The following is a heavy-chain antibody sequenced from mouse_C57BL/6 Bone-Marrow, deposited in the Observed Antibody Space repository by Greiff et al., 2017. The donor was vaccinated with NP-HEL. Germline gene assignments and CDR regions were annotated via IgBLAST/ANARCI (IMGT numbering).Heavy chain of an antibody. V-gene: IGHV1-26*01. CDR3: AREGLWGYSNYDAMDY. CDR2: INPNNGGT. J-gene: IGHJ4*01. Sequence: VQLQQSGPELVKPGASVKISCKASGYTFTDYYMNWVKQSHGKSLEWIGDINPNNGGTSYNQKFKGKATLTVDKSSSTAYMELRSLTSEDSAVYYCAREGLWGYSNYDAMDYWGQGTSVTVSS. CDR1: GYTFTDYY. D-gene: IGHD2-5*01.